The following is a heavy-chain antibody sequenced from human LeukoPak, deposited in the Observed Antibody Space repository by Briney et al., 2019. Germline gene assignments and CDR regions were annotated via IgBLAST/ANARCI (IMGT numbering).Heavy chain of an antibody. CDR2: ISYDGSNK. Sequence: RSLRLSCAASGFTFSSYAMHWVRQAPGKGLEWVAVISYDGSNKYYADSVKGRFTISRDNSKNTLYLQMNSLRAEDTAVYYCARGSGWYRYGIDYWGQGTLVTVSS. J-gene: IGHJ4*02. D-gene: IGHD6-19*01. V-gene: IGHV3-30*04. CDR1: GFTFSSYA. CDR3: ARGSGWYRYGIDY.